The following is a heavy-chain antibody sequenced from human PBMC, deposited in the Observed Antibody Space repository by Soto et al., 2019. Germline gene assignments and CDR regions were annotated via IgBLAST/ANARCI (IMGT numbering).Heavy chain of an antibody. CDR1: GGSISSYY. V-gene: IGHV4-59*01. CDR3: ARVGGYYGSGTLFH. Sequence: SLTCTVSGGSISSYYWSWIRQPPGKGLEWIGYIYYSGSTNYNPSLKSRVTISVDTSKNQFSLKLSSVTAADTAVYYCARVGGYYGSGTLFHWGQGTLVTVSS. D-gene: IGHD3-10*01. J-gene: IGHJ4*02. CDR2: IYYSGST.